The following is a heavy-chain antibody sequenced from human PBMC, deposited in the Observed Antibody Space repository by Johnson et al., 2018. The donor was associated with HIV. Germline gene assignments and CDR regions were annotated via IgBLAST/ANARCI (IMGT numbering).Heavy chain of an antibody. CDR2: INSDGSST. J-gene: IGHJ3*01. Sequence: VQLVESGGGLVQPGGSLRLSCVGSGFTFSTNWMHWVRQAPGKGLVWVSRINSDGSSTSYADSVKGRFTISRDNATTPLSLQMARLGAEDTAVYYCARDLVVGDHSAPLTHAFDVWGQGTMVTVSS. CDR3: ARDLVVGDHSAPLTHAFDV. CDR1: GFTFSTNW. D-gene: IGHD1-26*01. V-gene: IGHV3-74*01.